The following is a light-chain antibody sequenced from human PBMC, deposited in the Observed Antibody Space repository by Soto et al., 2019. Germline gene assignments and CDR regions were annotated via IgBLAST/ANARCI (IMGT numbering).Light chain of an antibody. J-gene: IGLJ1*01. V-gene: IGLV2-14*01. CDR3: GSYTGSITYV. Sequence: QSVLTQPASVSGSLGQSITISCTGTTSDVGGYNYVSWYQQHPGKAPILMIYEVTNRPSGVSNRFSGSKPGNTASLTISGLQVEDEAEYYCGSYTGSITYVFGTGTKLTVL. CDR1: TSDVGGYNY. CDR2: EVT.